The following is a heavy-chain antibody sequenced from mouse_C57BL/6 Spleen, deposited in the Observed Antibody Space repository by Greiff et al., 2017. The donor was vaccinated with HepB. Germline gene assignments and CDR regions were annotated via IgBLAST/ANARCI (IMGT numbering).Heavy chain of an antibody. J-gene: IGHJ4*01. CDR3: ARKEYYSNYVRGAIDY. CDR2: ILPGSGST. D-gene: IGHD2-5*01. Sequence: QVQLQQSGAELMKPGASVKLSCKATGYTFTGYWIEWVKQRPGHGLEWIGEILPGSGSTNYNEKFKGKATFTADTSSNTAYMQLSSLTTEDSAIYYCARKEYYSNYVRGAIDYWGQGTSVTVSS. V-gene: IGHV1-9*01. CDR1: GYTFTGYW.